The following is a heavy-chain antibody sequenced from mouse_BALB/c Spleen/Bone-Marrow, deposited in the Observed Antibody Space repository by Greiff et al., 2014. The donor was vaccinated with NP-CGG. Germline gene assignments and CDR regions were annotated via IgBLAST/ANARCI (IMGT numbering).Heavy chain of an antibody. J-gene: IGHJ2*01. Sequence: EVMLVESGGGLVQPGGSLRLSCTTSGFTFTDYFMTWVRQPPGKALEWLGFIRNKPNGYTTEYNPSVKVRFTISRDNSQGILYLQMNTLRAEDSAIYYCARDYSGYFDFWGQGTTLTVSS. D-gene: IGHD5-1*01. CDR2: IRNKPNGYTT. CDR3: ARDYSGYFDF. CDR1: GFTFTDYF. V-gene: IGHV7-3*02.